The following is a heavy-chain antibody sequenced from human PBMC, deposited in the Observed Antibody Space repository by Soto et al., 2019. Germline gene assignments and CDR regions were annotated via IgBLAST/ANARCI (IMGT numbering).Heavy chain of an antibody. CDR3: ARDQDYEILTGQGLGWFDH. V-gene: IGHV3-33*01. D-gene: IGHD3-9*01. CDR1: GFTFSSYG. J-gene: IGHJ5*02. CDR2: IWYDGSNK. Sequence: QVQLVESGGGVVQPGRSLRLSCAASGFTFSSYGMHWVRQAPGKGLEWVAVIWYDGSNKYYADSVKGRFTISRDNSKNTLYLQMNSLRAEDTAVYYCARDQDYEILTGQGLGWFDHWGQGTLVTVSS.